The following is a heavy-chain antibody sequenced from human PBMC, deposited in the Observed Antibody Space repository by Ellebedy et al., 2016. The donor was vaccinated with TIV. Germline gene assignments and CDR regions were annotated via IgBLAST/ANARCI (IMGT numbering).Heavy chain of an antibody. Sequence: ESLKISCNVSGGSITNYYWSWIRQPPGKGLEWIGNIYYSGSTNYNASLKSRVTISVDTSKNQFSLKVTSVTAADTAVYFCARLWTGISTHFDYWGQGTLVTVSS. D-gene: IGHD3/OR15-3a*01. CDR3: ARLWTGISTHFDY. V-gene: IGHV4-59*08. CDR1: GGSITNYY. J-gene: IGHJ4*02. CDR2: IYYSGST.